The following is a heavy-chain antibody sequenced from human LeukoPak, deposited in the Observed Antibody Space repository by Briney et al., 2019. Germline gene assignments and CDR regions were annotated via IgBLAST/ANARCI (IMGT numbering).Heavy chain of an antibody. CDR1: GFTFSSYG. D-gene: IGHD3-9*01. J-gene: IGHJ3*02. CDR2: IWYDGSNK. Sequence: GGSLRLSCAASGFTFSSYGMHWVRQAPGKGLEWVAVIWYDGSNKYYADSVKGRFTISRDNSKNTLYLQMNSLRAEDTAVYYCARFSPHSTGYYAFDIWGQGTMVTVSS. CDR3: ARFSPHSTGYYAFDI. V-gene: IGHV3-33*01.